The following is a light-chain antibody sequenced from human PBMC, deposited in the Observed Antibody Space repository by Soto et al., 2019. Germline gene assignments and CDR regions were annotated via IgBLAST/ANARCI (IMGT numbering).Light chain of an antibody. CDR2: DAN. CDR3: LLQYNDIRV. CDR1: TGAVTSGHY. J-gene: IGLJ3*02. V-gene: IGLV7-46*01. Sequence: QAVVTQEPSLTVSPGGTVTRTWGSSTGAVTSGHYPYWFQQKPGQAPKTLIYDANNKYSWTPARFSGSLFGGKAALTLSGAQPEDEAEYYCLLQYNDIRVFGGGSKLTVL.